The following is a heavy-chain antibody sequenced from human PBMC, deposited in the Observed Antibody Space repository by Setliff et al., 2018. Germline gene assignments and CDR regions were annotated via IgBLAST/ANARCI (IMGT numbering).Heavy chain of an antibody. Sequence: LSLTCTVSGGSSSNDNWSGIRQPAGKGLEWIGRIYTSGSTNYNPSLKSRVTMSVDMSKNQFSLKLSSVTAADTAVYYCARKGISALSGAFDMWGQGTMVTVSS. V-gene: IGHV4-4*07. CDR2: IYTSGST. J-gene: IGHJ3*02. D-gene: IGHD1-26*01. CDR3: ARKGISALSGAFDM. CDR1: GGSSSNDN.